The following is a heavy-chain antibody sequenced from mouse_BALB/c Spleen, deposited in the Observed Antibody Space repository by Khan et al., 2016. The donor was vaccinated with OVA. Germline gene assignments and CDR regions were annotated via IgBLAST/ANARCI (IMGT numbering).Heavy chain of an antibody. J-gene: IGHJ3*01. CDR1: GYSITSDYA. Sequence: VQLKESGPGLVKPSQSLSLTCTVTGYSITSDYAWNWIRQFPGNKLESMGIITYSGSTSYRPFFKSRISITRDTSTNQSFLQLNSVTTEDTATYYCAMGRTYWGQGTLVTVSA. V-gene: IGHV3-2*02. CDR2: ITYSGST. CDR3: AMGRTY. D-gene: IGHD4-1*01.